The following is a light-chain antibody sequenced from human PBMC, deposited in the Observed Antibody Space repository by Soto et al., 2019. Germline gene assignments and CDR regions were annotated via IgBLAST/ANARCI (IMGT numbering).Light chain of an antibody. V-gene: IGKV1-39*01. CDR2: AAS. Sequence: DIQMTQSPSSLSASVGDRVTITCRASQSISSYLNWYQQKPGKAPKLLIYAASSLQSGVPSRFSGSGSGTDFTLTICSLQPEDFAPYYCQQSYSTPLYTFGQGTKLEIK. CDR3: QQSYSTPLYT. J-gene: IGKJ2*01. CDR1: QSISSY.